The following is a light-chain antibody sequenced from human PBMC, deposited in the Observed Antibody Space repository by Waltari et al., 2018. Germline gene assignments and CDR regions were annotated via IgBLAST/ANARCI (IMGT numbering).Light chain of an antibody. J-gene: IGLJ3*02. V-gene: IGLV2-14*03. CDR1: SSDIGYYNY. CDR3: SSFTTRNTWV. CDR2: DVS. Sequence: QSALTQPASVSGSPGQSITISCTGTSSDIGYYNYVSWYQHHPGTAPTLMIYDVSNRSSGVSNRFSGSKSGDTASLTISGLQAEDEAEYYCSSFTTRNTWVFGGGTKLTVL.